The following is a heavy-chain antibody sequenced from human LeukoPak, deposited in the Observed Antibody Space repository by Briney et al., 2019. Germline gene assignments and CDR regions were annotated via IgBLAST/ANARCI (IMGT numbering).Heavy chain of an antibody. CDR2: ISYDGKNK. CDR1: GFTFSTYW. V-gene: IGHV3-30*03. J-gene: IGHJ4*02. D-gene: IGHD6-13*01. CDR3: ASHWAQQVVSDY. Sequence: PGGSLRLSCAASGFTFSTYWMHWVRQTPGKGLEWVAVISYDGKNKYYADAVKGRFTISRDNSKNTLYLQMNSLRPEDTAVYYCASHWAQQVVSDYWGQGTLVTVSS.